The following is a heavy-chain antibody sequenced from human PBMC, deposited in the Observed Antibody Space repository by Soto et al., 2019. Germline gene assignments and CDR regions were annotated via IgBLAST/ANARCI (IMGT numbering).Heavy chain of an antibody. D-gene: IGHD3-3*01. V-gene: IGHV3-23*01. J-gene: IGHJ4*02. CDR2: INGGGGST. CDR1: VFTFSNHV. CDR3: ANVPEYNFWSGYRYYFDY. Sequence: WWSLRLSCSASVFTFSNHVMNWFRQAPGKGLEWVSAINGGGGSTFYADSVKGRFTISRDNSKNTLYLQMHSLRADDTAVYYCANVPEYNFWSGYRYYFDYWGQGTLVTVSS.